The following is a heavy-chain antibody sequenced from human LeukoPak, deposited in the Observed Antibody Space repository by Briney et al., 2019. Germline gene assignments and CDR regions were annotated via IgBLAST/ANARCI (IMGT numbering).Heavy chain of an antibody. CDR1: GFTFSTYS. V-gene: IGHV3-74*01. J-gene: IGHJ1*01. Sequence: PGGSLRLSCAASGFTFSTYSMHWVRQAPGKGLVWVSRINSDGRSTSYADSVKGRFTISRDNAKNTLYLQMNSLRAEDTAVYYCARGAYGDYVVEYFQHWGQGTLVTVSS. CDR3: ARGAYGDYVVEYFQH. D-gene: IGHD4-17*01. CDR2: INSDGRST.